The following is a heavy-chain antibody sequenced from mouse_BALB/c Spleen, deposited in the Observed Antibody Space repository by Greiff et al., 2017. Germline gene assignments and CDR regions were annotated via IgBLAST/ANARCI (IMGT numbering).Heavy chain of an antibody. CDR3: ARGGGITTKHYFTLDY. D-gene: IGHD2-4*01. CDR2: IWAGGST. Sequence: VNVVESGPGLVAPSQSLSITCTVSGFSLTSYGVHWVRQPPVKGLEWLGVIWAGGSTNYNSALMSRLSISKDNSKSQVFLKMNSLQTDDTAMYYCARGGGITTKHYFTLDYWGQGTSVTVSS. V-gene: IGHV2-9*02. J-gene: IGHJ4*01. CDR1: GFSLTSYG.